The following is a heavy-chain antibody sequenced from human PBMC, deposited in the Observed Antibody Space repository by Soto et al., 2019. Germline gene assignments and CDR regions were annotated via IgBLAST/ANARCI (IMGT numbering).Heavy chain of an antibody. V-gene: IGHV3-9*01. CDR2: ISWNSGSI. D-gene: IGHD6-13*01. Sequence: GRSLRLSCAASVLTLDDYAMHGVRQSPGKGLEWVSGISWNSGSIGYADSVKGLFTISRDNAKNSLYLQMNSLRAENTASYYCAKDKAAAGPEGYYGMDVWGQGTRVTVSS. CDR3: AKDKAAAGPEGYYGMDV. CDR1: VLTLDDYA. J-gene: IGHJ6*02.